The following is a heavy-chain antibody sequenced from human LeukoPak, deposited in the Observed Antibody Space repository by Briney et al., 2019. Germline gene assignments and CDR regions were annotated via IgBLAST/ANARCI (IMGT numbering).Heavy chain of an antibody. CDR1: GFTFSSYW. J-gene: IGHJ3*02. Sequence: PGRSLRLSCAASGFTFSSYWMHWVRQAPGKGLVWVSRINSDGSSTSYADSVKGRFTISRDTSKNTLYLQMNSLRADDTAVYYCARVLGGRKRGQGPNDAFDIWGQGTMVTVSS. CDR2: INSDGSST. CDR3: ARVLGGRKRGQGPNDAFDI. V-gene: IGHV3-74*01.